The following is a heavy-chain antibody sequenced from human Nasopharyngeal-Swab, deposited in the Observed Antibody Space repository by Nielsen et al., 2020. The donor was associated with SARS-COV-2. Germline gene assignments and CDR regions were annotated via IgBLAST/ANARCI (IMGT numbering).Heavy chain of an antibody. Sequence: GESLKISCAASGFTFSSYSMNWVRQAPGKGLEWVSSVSSRSTYIYYADSVKGRFTISRDNAKNSLYLQMNSLRAEDTAVYYCARVRRVATTLDYWGQGTLVTVSS. CDR2: VSSRSTYI. D-gene: IGHD5-12*01. J-gene: IGHJ4*02. CDR3: ARVRRVATTLDY. CDR1: GFTFSSYS. V-gene: IGHV3-21*01.